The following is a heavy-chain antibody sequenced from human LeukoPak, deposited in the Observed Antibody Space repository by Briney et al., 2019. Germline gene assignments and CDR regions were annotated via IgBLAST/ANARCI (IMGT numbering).Heavy chain of an antibody. CDR2: IYDSGST. J-gene: IGHJ4*02. D-gene: IGHD5-18*01. CDR1: GGSISSFH. V-gene: IGHV4-59*01. Sequence: SETLSLTCTVSGGSISSFHWSWIRQPLGKGLEHIGNIYDSGSTYYNPSLKSRVTISVDTSKNQFSLKLSSVTAADTAVYYCARTAVDTATYFEYWGQGTLVTVSS. CDR3: ARTAVDTATYFEY.